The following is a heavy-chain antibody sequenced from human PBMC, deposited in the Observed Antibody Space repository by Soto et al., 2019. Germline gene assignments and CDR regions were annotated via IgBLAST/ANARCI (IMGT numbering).Heavy chain of an antibody. D-gene: IGHD1-26*01. Sequence: EVQVVECGGGLVKPGGSLRLSCNFSFSMYSMDWVRQAPGKGLEWVASISSGSDFIKYADSVKGRFTISRDNTKNSVSLQMSSLRVEDTAMYYCTRDQGGSYDSWFDPWGRGTLVTVSS. J-gene: IGHJ5*02. CDR3: TRDQGGSYDSWFDP. CDR1: FSMYS. V-gene: IGHV3-21*02. CDR2: ISSGSDFI.